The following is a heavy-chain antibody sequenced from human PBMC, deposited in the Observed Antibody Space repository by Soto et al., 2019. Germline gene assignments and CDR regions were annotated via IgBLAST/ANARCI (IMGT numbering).Heavy chain of an antibody. Sequence: GGSLRLSCAASGFTFSSYSMNWVRQAPGKGLEWVSSISSSSSYIYYADSVKGRFTISRDNAKNSLYLQMNSLRAEDTAVYYCAREILIDCSGGSCYRGFDYWGQGTLVTVSS. D-gene: IGHD2-15*01. CDR1: GFTFSSYS. CDR3: AREILIDCSGGSCYRGFDY. V-gene: IGHV3-21*01. CDR2: ISSSSSYI. J-gene: IGHJ4*02.